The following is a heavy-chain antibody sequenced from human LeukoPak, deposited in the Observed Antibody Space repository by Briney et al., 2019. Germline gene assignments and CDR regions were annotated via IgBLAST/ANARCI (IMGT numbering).Heavy chain of an antibody. D-gene: IGHD5-18*01. J-gene: IGHJ4*02. CDR3: ARGRWGLVQLWSY. Sequence: PSETLSFTCTVSGGSISSYYWSWLRQPPGKGLVWIGYIYYSGSTNYNPSLKSRVTISVDTSKNQFSLKLSSVTAADTAVYYCARGRWGLVQLWSYWGQGTLVTVSS. CDR1: GGSISSYY. CDR2: IYYSGST. V-gene: IGHV4-59*12.